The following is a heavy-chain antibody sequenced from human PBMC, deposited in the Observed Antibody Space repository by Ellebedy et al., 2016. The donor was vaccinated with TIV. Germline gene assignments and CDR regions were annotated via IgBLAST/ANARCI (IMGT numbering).Heavy chain of an antibody. J-gene: IGHJ4*02. V-gene: IGHV1-46*01. CDR2: INPSGGST. D-gene: IGHD4-17*01. CDR1: GYTFTSYY. CDR3: ATMEDYGDYAGVFDY. Sequence: AASVKVSCKASGYTFTSYYMHWVRQAPGQGLEWMGIINPSGGSTSNAQKFQGRVTMTRDMSTSTVYMELSSLRSEDTAVYYCATMEDYGDYAGVFDYWGQGTLVTVSS.